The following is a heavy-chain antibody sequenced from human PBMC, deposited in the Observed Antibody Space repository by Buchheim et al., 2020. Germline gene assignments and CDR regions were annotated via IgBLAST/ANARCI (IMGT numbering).Heavy chain of an antibody. CDR3: ARAASHLTIFGVVIPDY. CDR2: ISSSSSYI. V-gene: IGHV3-21*01. D-gene: IGHD3-3*01. J-gene: IGHJ4*02. CDR1: GFTFSSYS. Sequence: EVQLVESGGGLVKPGGSLRLSCAASGFTFSSYSMNWVRQAPGKGLEWVSSISSSSSYIYYADSVKGRFTISRDNAKNSLYPQMNSLRAEDTAVYYCARAASHLTIFGVVIPDYWGQGTL.